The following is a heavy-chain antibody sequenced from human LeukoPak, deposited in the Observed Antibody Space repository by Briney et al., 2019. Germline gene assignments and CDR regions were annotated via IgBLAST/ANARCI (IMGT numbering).Heavy chain of an antibody. CDR1: GGSFSGYY. Sequence: SETLSLTRAVHGGSFSGYYWSWFRQPPGKGLEWTGEIHYTGATNYSPSLKGRVTISPGASNNQVSLRMNSVTAADTAVYYCARGITVVYYFDLWGRGTLVTVSS. J-gene: IGHJ2*01. V-gene: IGHV4-34*01. CDR3: ARGITVVYYFDL. CDR2: IHYTGAT. D-gene: IGHD1-20*01.